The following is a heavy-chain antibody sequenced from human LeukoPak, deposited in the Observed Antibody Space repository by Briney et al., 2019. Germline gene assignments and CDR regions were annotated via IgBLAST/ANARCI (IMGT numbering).Heavy chain of an antibody. V-gene: IGHV4-39*01. CDR2: IYYSGST. D-gene: IGHD3-10*01. J-gene: IGHJ4*02. Sequence: SETLSLTCTVSGGSISSSSYYWGWIRQPPGKGLEWIGSIYYSGSTYYNPSLKSRVTISVDTSKNQFSPKLSSVTAADTAVYYCASLSAVYYYGSGSYYNRQTDYWGQGTLVTVS. CDR1: GGSISSSSYY. CDR3: ASLSAVYYYGSGSYYNRQTDY.